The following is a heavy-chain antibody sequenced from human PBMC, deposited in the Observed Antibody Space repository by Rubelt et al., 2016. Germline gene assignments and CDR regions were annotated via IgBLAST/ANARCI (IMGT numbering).Heavy chain of an antibody. CDR1: GDTFSKYW. CDR2: INEDGSEK. CDR3: TRSHYFFDY. J-gene: IGHJ4*02. Sequence: GALVQPGGSLRLPCVASGDTFSKYWMAWVRQAPGKGPEWVANINEDGSEKYYVDSVKGRFTISRDNAQNSLYLQMFSLRAEDTAVYYCTRSHYFFDYWGQGTLVTVSS. V-gene: IGHV3-7*04.